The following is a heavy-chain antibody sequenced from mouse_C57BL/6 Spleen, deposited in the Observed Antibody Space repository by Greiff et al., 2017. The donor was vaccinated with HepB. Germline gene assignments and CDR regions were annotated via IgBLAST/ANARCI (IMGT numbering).Heavy chain of an antibody. J-gene: IGHJ2*01. V-gene: IGHV1-15*01. CDR1: GYTFTDYE. Sequence: QVQLQQSGAELVRPGASVTLSCKASGYTFTDYEIHWVKQTPVHGLEWIGAIDPETGGTAYNQKFKGKAILTADKSSSTAYMELRSLTSEDSAVYYCTREEGYFDYWGQGTTLTVSS. CDR3: TREEGYFDY. CDR2: IDPETGGT.